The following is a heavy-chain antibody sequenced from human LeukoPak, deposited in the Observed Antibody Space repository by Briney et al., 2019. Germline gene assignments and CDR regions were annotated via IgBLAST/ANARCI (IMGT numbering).Heavy chain of an antibody. D-gene: IGHD2/OR15-2a*01. J-gene: IGHJ5*02. CDR1: GGSITSHS. Sequence: SETLSLTCTVSGGSITSHSWSWIRQPPGKGLEWIGYIFYSGHTNYNPSLRSRVTISVDTSKTQFSLRLTSVTAADTAVYFCARDTDRISSPGSRFDPWGQGTLVTVSS. V-gene: IGHV4-59*11. CDR2: IFYSGHT. CDR3: ARDTDRISSPGSRFDP.